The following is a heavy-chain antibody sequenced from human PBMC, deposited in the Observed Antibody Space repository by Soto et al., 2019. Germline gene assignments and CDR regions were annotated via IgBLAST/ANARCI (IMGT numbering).Heavy chain of an antibody. V-gene: IGHV1-69*12. CDR1: GGTFSSYA. CDR3: AHPDTSLPRPDYESDGMDV. CDR2: VIPIFGTA. Sequence: QVQLVQSGAGVKKPGSSVKVSCKASGGTFSSYAISWVRQAPGQGLEWMGGVIPIFGTANYAQQFQGRVTITAEEYTSTAYMELISLRAEATAVYYCAHPDTSLPRPDYESDGMDVWGQGTTIAVPS. D-gene: IGHD4-17*01. J-gene: IGHJ6*02.